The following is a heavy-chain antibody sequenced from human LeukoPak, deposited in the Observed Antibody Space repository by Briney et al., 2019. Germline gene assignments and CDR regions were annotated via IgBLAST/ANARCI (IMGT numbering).Heavy chain of an antibody. D-gene: IGHD5-18*01. V-gene: IGHV4-39*01. CDR3: VSPRGFSYGYFDY. CDR1: GGSISSSSAY. J-gene: IGHJ4*02. CDR2: IFYSKNT. Sequence: PSETLSLTCTVSGGSISSSSAYWGWIRQPPGKGLELIGSIFYSKNTYYTPSLKSRVTISADTSKNQFSLTLGSVRATDTALYYCVSPRGFSYGYFDYWGQGTLVTVSS.